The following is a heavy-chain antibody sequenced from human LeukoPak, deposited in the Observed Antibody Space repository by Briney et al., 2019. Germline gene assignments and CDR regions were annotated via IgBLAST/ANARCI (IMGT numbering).Heavy chain of an antibody. V-gene: IGHV4-39*01. D-gene: IGHD3-22*01. CDR3: ASGLENYDSSGYYYVIPFDY. J-gene: IGHJ4*02. Sequence: TSETLSLTCTVSGGSISSSRYYWGWIRQPPGKGLEWIGSIYYSGSTYYNPSLQGRVTISIDTSKNQFSLKLSSVIAADTAVYYCASGLENYDSSGYYYVIPFDYWGQGTLVTVSS. CDR2: IYYSGST. CDR1: GGSISSSRYY.